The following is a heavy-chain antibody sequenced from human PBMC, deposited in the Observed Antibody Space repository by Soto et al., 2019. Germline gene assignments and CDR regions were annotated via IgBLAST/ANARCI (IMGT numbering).Heavy chain of an antibody. CDR3: ARITCSGGSGYDYYYCYGMDV. J-gene: IGHJ6*02. V-gene: IGHV5-51*01. CDR2: IYPGDPDT. Sequence: PGASPKTSGKGSVGRWSRYWMASEPHTLQKGVGWMGIIYPGDPDTRYSPSLQGQVTISADKSISTDYLQWSSLKASDTAMYYCARITCSGGSGYDYYYCYGMDVWGHGTTVTVSS. D-gene: IGHD2-15*01. CDR1: VGRWSRYW.